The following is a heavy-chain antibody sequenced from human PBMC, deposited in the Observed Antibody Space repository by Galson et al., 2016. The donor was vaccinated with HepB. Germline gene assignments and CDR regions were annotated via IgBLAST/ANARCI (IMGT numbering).Heavy chain of an antibody. V-gene: IGHV4-31*03. Sequence: TLSLTCTVSGDSIISGGFYRPWIRQHPGKGLEWIGYIYYSGSTYYNPSLTSRVTISMDTSKNQFSLRLSAVIAADTAVYYCARGGGYGSGSYPLEYWGQGTLVTVPS. CDR2: IYYSGST. CDR3: ARGGGYGSGSYPLEY. D-gene: IGHD3-10*01. CDR1: GDSIISGGFY. J-gene: IGHJ4*02.